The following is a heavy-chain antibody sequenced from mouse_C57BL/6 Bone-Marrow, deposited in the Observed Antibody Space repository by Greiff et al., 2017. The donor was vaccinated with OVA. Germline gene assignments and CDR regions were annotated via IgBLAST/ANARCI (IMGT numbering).Heavy chain of an antibody. V-gene: IGHV1-81*01. Sequence: VQRVESGAELARPGASVKLSCKASGYTFTSYGISWVKQRTGQGLEWIGEIYPRSGNTYYNEKFKGKATLTADKSSSTAYMELRSLTSEDSAVYFCARKDYYGSSYAAMDYWGQGTSVTVSS. D-gene: IGHD1-1*01. CDR1: GYTFTSYG. CDR3: ARKDYYGSSYAAMDY. CDR2: IYPRSGNT. J-gene: IGHJ4*01.